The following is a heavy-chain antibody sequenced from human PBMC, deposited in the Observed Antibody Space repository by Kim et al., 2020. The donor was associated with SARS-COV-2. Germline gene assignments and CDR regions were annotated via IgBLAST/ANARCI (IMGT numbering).Heavy chain of an antibody. D-gene: IGHD3-22*01. Sequence: SETLSLTCTVSGGSISSYYWSWIRQPPGKGLEWIGYIYYSGSTNYNPSLKSRVTISVDTSKNQFSLKLSSVTAADTAVYYCARASYYYDSRVFDYWGQGTLVTVSS. CDR3: ARASYYYDSRVFDY. J-gene: IGHJ4*02. V-gene: IGHV4-59*13. CDR1: GGSISSYY. CDR2: IYYSGST.